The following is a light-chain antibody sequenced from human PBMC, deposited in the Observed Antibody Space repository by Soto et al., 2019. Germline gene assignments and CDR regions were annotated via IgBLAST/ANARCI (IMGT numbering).Light chain of an antibody. V-gene: IGKV1-8*01. CDR2: AAS. Sequence: AIRMTQSPSSFSASTGDRVTITCRASQGISSYLAWYRQKPGKAPELLIYAASTLQSGVPSRFSGSGSGTDFTLTISSLQSEDFATYYCHQYYSYPLTFGPGTKVEIK. CDR3: HQYYSYPLT. CDR1: QGISSY. J-gene: IGKJ3*01.